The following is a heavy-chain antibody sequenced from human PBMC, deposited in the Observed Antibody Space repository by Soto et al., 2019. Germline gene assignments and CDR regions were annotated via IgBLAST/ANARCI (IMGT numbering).Heavy chain of an antibody. V-gene: IGHV3-11*01. CDR2: ISSSGSTI. CDR3: AIGPRMVRGLNDY. J-gene: IGHJ4*02. CDR1: EFTFSDYY. D-gene: IGHD3-10*01. Sequence: GGSLRLPCGASEFTFSDYYRSWIRQATGKGLEGVSYISSSGSTIYYADSVKGRFTISRDNAKNSLYLQMNSLRAEDTAVYYCAIGPRMVRGLNDYWGQGTLVTVSS.